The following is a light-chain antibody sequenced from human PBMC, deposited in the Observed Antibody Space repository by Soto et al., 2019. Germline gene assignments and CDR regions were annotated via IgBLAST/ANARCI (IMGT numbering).Light chain of an antibody. CDR3: CSYAGRSTWV. Sequence: QSVLTQPASVSGSPGQSITISCTGTSSDVGSYNLVAWYQQHPGKAPKLMIYEGSKRPSGVSNRFSGSKSGNTASLTISGLQADDEADYYCCSYAGRSTWVFGGGTKLTVL. V-gene: IGLV2-23*01. J-gene: IGLJ3*02. CDR2: EGS. CDR1: SSDVGSYNL.